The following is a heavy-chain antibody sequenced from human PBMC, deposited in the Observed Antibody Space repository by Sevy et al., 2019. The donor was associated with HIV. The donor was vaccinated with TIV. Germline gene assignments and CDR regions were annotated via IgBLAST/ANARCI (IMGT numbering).Heavy chain of an antibody. V-gene: IGHV3-7*01. D-gene: IGHD3-16*01. J-gene: IGHJ6*02. CDR2: INQEGKEK. CDR1: EFSFKSYW. CDR3: ARDGSSGGLFLKDYYYFGMDV. Sequence: GGSLRLSCVASEFSFKSYWMSWVRQAPGKGLEWVANINQEGKEKHYVGSVKGRFTISRDNSKNTLYLQMNSLRAEDTAVYYCARDGSSGGLFLKDYYYFGMDVWGQGTTVTVSS.